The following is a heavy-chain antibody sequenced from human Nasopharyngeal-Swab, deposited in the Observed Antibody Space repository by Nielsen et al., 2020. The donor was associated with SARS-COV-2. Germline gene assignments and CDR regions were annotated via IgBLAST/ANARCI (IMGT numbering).Heavy chain of an antibody. CDR2: IGDKEHNYAT. CDR3: TTDFYFDY. Sequence: LKISCAASGFIFSASAIHWVRQASGKGLEWVGRIGDKEHNYATTYGASVQGRFTISRDDSKNTAFLQMDGLKTEDTALYYCTTDFYFDYWGQGALVTVSS. J-gene: IGHJ4*02. CDR1: GFIFSASA. V-gene: IGHV3-73*01.